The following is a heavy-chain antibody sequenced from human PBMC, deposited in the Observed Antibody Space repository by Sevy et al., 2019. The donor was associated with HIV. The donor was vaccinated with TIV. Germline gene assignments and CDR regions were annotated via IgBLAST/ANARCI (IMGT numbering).Heavy chain of an antibody. V-gene: IGHV3-21*01. CDR3: TRMGGLTDYGMDV. Sequence: GGSLRLSCAASGFTFSPYTMNWVRQAPGKGLEWVSSINTITNYIYYADSVKGRFTMSSDNAKNSLSLQMNSLRVADTAVYYCTRMGGLTDYGMDVWGQGTTVTVSS. D-gene: IGHD6-25*01. CDR2: INTITNYI. CDR1: GFTFSPYT. J-gene: IGHJ6*02.